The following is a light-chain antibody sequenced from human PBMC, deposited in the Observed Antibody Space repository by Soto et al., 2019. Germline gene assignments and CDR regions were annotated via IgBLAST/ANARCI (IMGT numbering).Light chain of an antibody. CDR2: LNSDGSH. J-gene: IGLJ3*02. CDR3: QTWGTGIWV. CDR1: SGHSSYA. V-gene: IGLV4-69*01. Sequence: QPVLTQSPSASASLGASVKLTCTLSSGHSSYAIAWQQQQPEKGPRYLMKLNSDGSHSKGDGIPDRFSGSSSGAERYLTISSLQSEAEADYYCQTWGTGIWVFGGGTKLTVL.